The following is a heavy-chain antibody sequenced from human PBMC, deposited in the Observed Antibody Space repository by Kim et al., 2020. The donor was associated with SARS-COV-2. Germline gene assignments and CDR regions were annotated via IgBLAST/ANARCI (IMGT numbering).Heavy chain of an antibody. V-gene: IGHV4-39*01. D-gene: IGHD6-6*01. CDR1: GGSISSSDFY. Sequence: SETLSLTCTVSGGSISSSDFYWGWIRQPPGKGLEWIGSIYYSGSTYYNPSLKSRAAISADTSRNQFSLKLTSVTAADTAVYYCSLIWGSSLYHGMDVWGQGTTVTVSS. J-gene: IGHJ6*02. CDR2: IYYSGST. CDR3: SLIWGSSLYHGMDV.